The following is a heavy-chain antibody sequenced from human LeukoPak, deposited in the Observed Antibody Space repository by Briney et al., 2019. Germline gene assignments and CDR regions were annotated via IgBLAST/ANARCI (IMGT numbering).Heavy chain of an antibody. CDR3: ARNQDYGGFDF. D-gene: IGHD4-23*01. V-gene: IGHV3-66*01. J-gene: IGHJ4*02. CDR1: GFTVSSNY. CDR2: IYSGGGT. Sequence: GGSLRLSCAASGFTVSSNYMSWVRQAAGKGLEWVSGIYSGGGTYYADSVKGRFTVSRDNSKNTLYLQMNSLRVDDTAMYYCARNQDYGGFDFWGQGTLVTVSS.